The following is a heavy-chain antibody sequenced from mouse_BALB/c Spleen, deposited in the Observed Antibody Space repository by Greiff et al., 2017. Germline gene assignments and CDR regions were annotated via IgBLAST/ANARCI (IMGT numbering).Heavy chain of an antibody. J-gene: IGHJ3*01. D-gene: IGHD3-3*01. V-gene: IGHV3-1*02. Sequence: EVQRVESGPDLVKPSHSLSLSCAVTGYSITSGYSWHWIRQFPGNKLEWMGYIHYSGSTNYNPSLKSRISITRDTSKNQFFLQLNSVTTEDTATYDCAREGRAGSAWFAYWGQGTLVTVSA. CDR1: GYSITSGYS. CDR2: IHYSGST. CDR3: AREGRAGSAWFAY.